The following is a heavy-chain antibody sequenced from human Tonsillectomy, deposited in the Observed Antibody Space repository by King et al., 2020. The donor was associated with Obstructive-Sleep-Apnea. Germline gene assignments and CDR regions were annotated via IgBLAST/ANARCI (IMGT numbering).Heavy chain of an antibody. D-gene: IGHD2-2*03. J-gene: IGHJ4*02. CDR1: GFPFSDYY. CDR3: ARDWDLDIILAPTATFVY. CDR2: ISIRGSTI. V-gene: IGHV3-11*01. Sequence: VQLVESGGRLVKPGGSLRLSCAASGFPFSDYYISWIRQAPGKGLEWVSLISIRGSTIQYADFVKGRLTTTRDNARNPVILQMNSLRVEDTAVYYCARDWDLDIILAPTATFVYWGQGTLVTVSS.